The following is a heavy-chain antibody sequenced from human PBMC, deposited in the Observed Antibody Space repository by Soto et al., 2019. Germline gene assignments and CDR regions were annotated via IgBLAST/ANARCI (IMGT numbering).Heavy chain of an antibody. CDR3: SRDEILCSSTSCYVDY. D-gene: IGHD2-2*01. J-gene: IGHJ4*02. V-gene: IGHV1-69*01. Sequence: QVQLVQSGAEVKKPGSSVKVSCKASGGTFSSYAISWVRQAPGQGLEWMGGIIPIFGTANYAQKFQGRVTIAAAEATSTAYIELIDLRSEDTAVYDCSRDEILCSSTSCYVDYWGQGTLVTVSS. CDR1: GGTFSSYA. CDR2: IIPIFGTA.